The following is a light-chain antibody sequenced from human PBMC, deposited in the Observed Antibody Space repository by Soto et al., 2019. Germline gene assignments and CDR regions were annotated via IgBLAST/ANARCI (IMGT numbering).Light chain of an antibody. CDR3: QQRSNWAPGLT. CDR2: DAS. Sequence: EMVLTQSPATLSLSPGERATLSCRASQSVSSYLAWYQQKPGQAPRLLIYDASNRATGIPARFSGSGSGTDFTLTISSLEPEDFAVYYCQQRSNWAPGLTFGGGTKVDIK. CDR1: QSVSSY. J-gene: IGKJ4*01. V-gene: IGKV3-11*01.